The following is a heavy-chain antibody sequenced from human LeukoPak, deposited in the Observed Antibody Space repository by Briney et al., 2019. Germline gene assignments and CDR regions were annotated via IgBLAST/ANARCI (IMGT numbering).Heavy chain of an antibody. D-gene: IGHD1-26*01. CDR1: GVSFRGYY. CDR3: ERHAWWDHENMDV. J-gene: IGHJ6*03. Sequence: SEPLSLTCAVYGVSFRGYYWRWLRQPPGKGLEWMGENNHSGSTNYNPYLKSQVTVSVDTSKNQFSLKLSSVTATDTAVYYCERHAWWDHENMDVWGKGTTVTISS. V-gene: IGHV4-34*01. CDR2: NNHSGST.